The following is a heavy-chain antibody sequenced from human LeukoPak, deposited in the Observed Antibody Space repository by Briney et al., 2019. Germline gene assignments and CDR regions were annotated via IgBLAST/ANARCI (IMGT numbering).Heavy chain of an antibody. CDR3: AKDRTVVISYYGMDV. CDR2: ISGSGGST. Sequence: GGSLRLSCTASGFTFSSYWMSWVRQAPGKGLEWVSAISGSGGSTYYADSVKGRFTISRDNSKNTLYLQMNSLRAEDTAVYYCAKDRTVVISYYGMDVWGQGTTVTVSS. CDR1: GFTFSSYW. V-gene: IGHV3-23*01. J-gene: IGHJ6*02. D-gene: IGHD3-22*01.